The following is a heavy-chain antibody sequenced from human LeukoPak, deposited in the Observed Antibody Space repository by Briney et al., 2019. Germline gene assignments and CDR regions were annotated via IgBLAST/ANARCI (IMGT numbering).Heavy chain of an antibody. J-gene: IGHJ6*02. CDR1: GXTFSSHW. CDR2: DGSST. D-gene: IGHD3-10*01. Sequence: PGGSLRLSCEASGXTFSSHWMHWVRQAPGKGLVWVSGDGSSTRYADSVKGRFTTSRDNAKNTLYLQMNSLRAEDTAVYYCAGSLYYYYGMDVWGQGTTVTVSS. V-gene: IGHV3-74*01. CDR3: AGSLYYYYGMDV.